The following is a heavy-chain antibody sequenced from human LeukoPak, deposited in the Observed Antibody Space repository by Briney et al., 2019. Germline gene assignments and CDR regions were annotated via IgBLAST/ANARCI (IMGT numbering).Heavy chain of an antibody. CDR1: GGSISSYY. Sequence: SETLSLTCTVPGGSISSYYWSWIRQPPGKGLEWIGYIYYSGSTNYNPSLKSRVTISVDTSKNQFSLKLSSVTAADTAVYYCARHGGSLPPQFDPWGQGTLVTVSS. D-gene: IGHD1-26*01. V-gene: IGHV4-59*08. CDR2: IYYSGST. CDR3: ARHGGSLPPQFDP. J-gene: IGHJ5*02.